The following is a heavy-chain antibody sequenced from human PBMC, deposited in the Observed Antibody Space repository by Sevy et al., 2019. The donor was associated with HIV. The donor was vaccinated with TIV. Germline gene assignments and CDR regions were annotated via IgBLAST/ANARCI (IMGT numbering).Heavy chain of an antibody. Sequence: GGSLRLSCAASGFTFSSYWMSWVRQAPGKGLEWVANINQDGTEKYYGDSVKGRFSISRDNTKSSLYLQMNSLRAEDTAVYYCARVAPHFDYWGQGTLVTVSS. CDR1: GFTFSSYW. CDR3: ARVAPHFDY. CDR2: INQDGTEK. V-gene: IGHV3-7*01. J-gene: IGHJ4*02.